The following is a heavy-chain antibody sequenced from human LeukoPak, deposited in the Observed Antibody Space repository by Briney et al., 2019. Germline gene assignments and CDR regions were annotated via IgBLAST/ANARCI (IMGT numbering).Heavy chain of an antibody. V-gene: IGHV4-4*02. CDR1: GDSISSASW. J-gene: IGHJ4*02. CDR3: ARKHCGGDCYSPVDY. D-gene: IGHD2-21*02. Sequence: NPSGTLSLTCAVSGDSISSASWWNWVRQPPGKGLEWIGQVSHSGSTNYNPSLQSRVTMSVDKSKNQFSLKLSSVTAADTALYYCARKHCGGDCYSPVDYWGQGTLVTVSS. CDR2: VSHSGST.